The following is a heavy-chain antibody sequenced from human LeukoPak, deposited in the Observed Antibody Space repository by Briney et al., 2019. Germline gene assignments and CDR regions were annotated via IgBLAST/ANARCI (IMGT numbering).Heavy chain of an antibody. V-gene: IGHV2-26*01. Sequence: ESGPVLVKPTETLTLTCTVSGFSLSNARMGVSWIRQPPGKALEWLAHIFSNDEKSYSTSLKSRLTTSKDTSKSQVVLTMTNMDPVDTATYYCARITGYCSGGSCRYFDYWGQGTLVTVSS. J-gene: IGHJ4*02. CDR2: IFSNDEK. CDR3: ARITGYCSGGSCRYFDY. D-gene: IGHD2-15*01. CDR1: GFSLSNARMG.